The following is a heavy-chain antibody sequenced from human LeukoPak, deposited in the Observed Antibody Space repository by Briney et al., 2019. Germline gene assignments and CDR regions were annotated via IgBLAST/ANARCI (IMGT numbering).Heavy chain of an antibody. D-gene: IGHD3-9*01. V-gene: IGHV3-23*01. CDR3: AKEFKNYNILFLDY. Sequence: GGSLRLSCAPSGFMVSSQATGWVRHAPGEGLEWVSRISGSGIKTDYADSVKGRFTISRDNSKNTVYLEIKSLRVEDTAVYYCAKEFKNYNILFLDYWGQGIRVTVSS. CDR1: GFMVSSQA. CDR2: ISGSGIKT. J-gene: IGHJ4*02.